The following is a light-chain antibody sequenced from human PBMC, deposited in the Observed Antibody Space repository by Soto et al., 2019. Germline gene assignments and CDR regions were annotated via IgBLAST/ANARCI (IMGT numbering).Light chain of an antibody. J-gene: IGKJ2*01. CDR1: QCVLYSSNNKNY. Sequence: DIVMTQSADSLAVSLGERTTINCKSSQCVLYSSNNKNYLAWYQHKPGQPPNLLIYWASTRESGVPDRFSGSGSGTDFTLTISSLQAEDVAVYYCQQYYSTPYTFGQGTKLEIK. V-gene: IGKV4-1*01. CDR3: QQYYSTPYT. CDR2: WAS.